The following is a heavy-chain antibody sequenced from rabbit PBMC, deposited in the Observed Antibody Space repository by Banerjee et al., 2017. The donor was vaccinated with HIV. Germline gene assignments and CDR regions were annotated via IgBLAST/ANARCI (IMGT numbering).Heavy chain of an antibody. J-gene: IGHJ3*01. CDR1: GFSFNNKYV. CDR3: ARDGAGYAGYGYARL. CDR2: INTSSGNT. Sequence: QQQLEESGGGLVKPEGSLTLTCTASGFSFNNKYVMCWVRQAPGKGLEWIACINTSSGNTVYASWAKGRFTISRTSSTTVALQMTSLTAADTATYFCARDGAGYAGYGYARLWGQGTLVTVS. V-gene: IGHV1S45*01. D-gene: IGHD6-1*01.